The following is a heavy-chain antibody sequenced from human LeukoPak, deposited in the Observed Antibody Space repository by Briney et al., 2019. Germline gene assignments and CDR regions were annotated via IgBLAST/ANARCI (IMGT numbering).Heavy chain of an antibody. V-gene: IGHV1-2*02. CDR1: GYTFTGYY. D-gene: IGHD2-2*01. CDR2: INPNSGGT. J-gene: IGHJ5*02. Sequence: ASVKVSCKASGYTFTGYYIHWVRQAPGQGLEWLAWINPNSGGTGYAQKFQGRVTMARDTSISTDYMELSRLRSDDTAVYYCARDSYQLLFVVGREVGWFDPWGQGTLVTVSS. CDR3: ARDSYQLLFVVGREVGWFDP.